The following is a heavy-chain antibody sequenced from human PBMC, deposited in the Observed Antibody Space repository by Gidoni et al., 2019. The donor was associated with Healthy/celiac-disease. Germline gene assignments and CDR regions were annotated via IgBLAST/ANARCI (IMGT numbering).Heavy chain of an antibody. V-gene: IGHV3-9*01. CDR2: MSWNSGSI. Sequence: EVQLVESGGGLVQPGRSLRLVCAASGFPFDAYAMHWVRQAPGKGLEWVSGMSWNSGSIGYADSVKGRFTISRDNAKNSLYLQMNSLRAEDTALYYCAKDLRALYDILTGPFDYWGQGTLVTVSS. J-gene: IGHJ4*02. CDR1: GFPFDAYA. CDR3: AKDLRALYDILTGPFDY. D-gene: IGHD3-9*01.